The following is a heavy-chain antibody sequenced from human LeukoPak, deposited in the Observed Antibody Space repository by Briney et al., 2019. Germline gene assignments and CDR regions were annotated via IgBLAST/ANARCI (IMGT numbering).Heavy chain of an antibody. CDR3: AGEDNSSGYRPFDI. CDR1: GYTFTGYY. V-gene: IGHV1-2*06. CDR2: INPNNGGT. J-gene: IGHJ3*02. D-gene: IGHD3-22*01. Sequence: ASVKVSCKASGYTFTGYYIHWVRQAPGQGLEWMGRINPNNGGTNYAQKFQGRVTMIRDMSMSTAYMELSRLRSVDTAVYYCAGEDNSSGYRPFDIWGQGTMVTVPS.